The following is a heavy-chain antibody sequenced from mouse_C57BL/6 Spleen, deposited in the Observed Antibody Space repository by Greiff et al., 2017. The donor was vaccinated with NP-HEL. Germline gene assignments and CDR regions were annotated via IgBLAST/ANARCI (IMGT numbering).Heavy chain of an antibody. CDR1: GYTFTSYW. CDR2: IHPNSGST. CDR3: ARAFGSSYRYAMDY. Sequence: QVQLQQPGAELVKPGASVKLSCKASGYTFTSYWMHWVKQRPGQGLEWIGMIHPNSGSTNYNEKFKSKATLTVDKSSSTAYMQLSSLTSEYSAVYYCARAFGSSYRYAMDYWGQGTSVTVSS. D-gene: IGHD1-1*01. V-gene: IGHV1-64*01. J-gene: IGHJ4*01.